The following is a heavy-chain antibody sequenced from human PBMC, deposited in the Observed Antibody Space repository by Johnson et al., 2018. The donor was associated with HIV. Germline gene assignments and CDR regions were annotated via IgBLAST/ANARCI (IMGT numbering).Heavy chain of an antibody. D-gene: IGHD6-13*01. Sequence: MQLLESGGGLVQPVGSLRLSCAASGFTFSSYAVHWVRQAPGKGLEWVAVISYDGSNKYYADSVKGRFTISRDNSKNTLHLQMNSLRAEDTAVYYCAKDLPPNSSWYGAPDAFDIWGQWTMVTVSS. CDR1: GFTFSSYA. V-gene: IGHV3-30-3*01. J-gene: IGHJ3*02. CDR2: ISYDGSNK. CDR3: AKDLPPNSSWYGAPDAFDI.